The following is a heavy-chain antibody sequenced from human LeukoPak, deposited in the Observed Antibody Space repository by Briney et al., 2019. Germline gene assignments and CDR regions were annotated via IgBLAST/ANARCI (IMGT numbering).Heavy chain of an antibody. CDR2: IYPADSDT. V-gene: IGHV5-51*01. D-gene: IGHD1-1*01. CDR3: ARHPGNWKFDY. Sequence: GESLKISCKGSGYSFTNYWISWVRQMPGKGLEWMGVIYPADSDTRYSPSFQGQVTISVDKSISTAYLQWSSLKASDTAMYYCARHPGNWKFDYWGQGTLVTVSS. CDR1: GYSFTNYW. J-gene: IGHJ4*02.